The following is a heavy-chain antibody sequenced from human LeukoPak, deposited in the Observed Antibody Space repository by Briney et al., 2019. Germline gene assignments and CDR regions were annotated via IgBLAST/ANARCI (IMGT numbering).Heavy chain of an antibody. V-gene: IGHV1-69*06. D-gene: IGHD6-13*01. Sequence: VASVKASCKASGGTFSSYAISWVRQAPGQGLEWMGGIIPIFGTANYAQKFQGRVTITADKSTSTAYMELSSLRSEDTAVYYCARETIAAADHNWFDPWGQGTLVTVSS. CDR1: GGTFSSYA. CDR2: IIPIFGTA. CDR3: ARETIAAADHNWFDP. J-gene: IGHJ5*02.